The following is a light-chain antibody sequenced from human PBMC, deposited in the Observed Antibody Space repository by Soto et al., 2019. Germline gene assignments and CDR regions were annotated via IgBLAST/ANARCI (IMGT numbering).Light chain of an antibody. CDR2: EVS. J-gene: IGLJ2*01. CDR1: SSDVGGYNY. Sequence: QSVLTQPASVSGSPGQSSTISCTGTSSDVGGYNYVSWYQQHPGKAPKLMIYEVSNRPSGVSNRFSGSKSGNTASLTISGLQAEDEADYYCRSYTSSSTVVFGGGTKLTVL. V-gene: IGLV2-14*01. CDR3: RSYTSSSTVV.